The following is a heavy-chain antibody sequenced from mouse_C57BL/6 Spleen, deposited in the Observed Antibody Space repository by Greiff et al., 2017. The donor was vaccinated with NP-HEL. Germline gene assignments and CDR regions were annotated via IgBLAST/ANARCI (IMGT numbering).Heavy chain of an antibody. CDR3: ARPYYDYGGGFAY. CDR1: GFTFSDYG. D-gene: IGHD2-4*01. Sequence: EVQLVESGGGLVKPGGSLKLSCAASGFTFSDYGMHWVRQAPEKGLEWVAYISSGSSTIYYADTVKGRFTISRDNAKNTLFLQMTSLRSEDTAMYYWARPYYDYGGGFAYWGQGTLVTVSA. V-gene: IGHV5-17*01. CDR2: ISSGSSTI. J-gene: IGHJ3*01.